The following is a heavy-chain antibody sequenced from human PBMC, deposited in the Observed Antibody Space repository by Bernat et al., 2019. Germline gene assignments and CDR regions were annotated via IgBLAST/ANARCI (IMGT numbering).Heavy chain of an antibody. CDR1: GYTFTRFA. V-gene: IGHV1-3*01. CDR3: ARFLPGEQTDY. Sequence: QVHLVQSGAEVKRPGASVKVSCRASGYTFTRFAMHWVRQAPGQRLEWMGWINAGNGNTKYSQRFQGRVTITRDTSASTIYLELTSLRSEDTAVYYCARFLPGEQTDYWGQGTQVTVSS. D-gene: IGHD3-16*01. CDR2: INAGNGNT. J-gene: IGHJ4*02.